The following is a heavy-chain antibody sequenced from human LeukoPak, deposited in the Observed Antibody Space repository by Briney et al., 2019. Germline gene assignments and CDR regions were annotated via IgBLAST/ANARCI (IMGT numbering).Heavy chain of an antibody. CDR2: ISDTGRRT. D-gene: IGHD3-3*01. CDR1: GFTFSDSA. V-gene: IGHV3-23*01. J-gene: IGHJ5*02. Sequence: PGGSLRLSCASSGFTFSDSAVSWVRHSPGEGLKWVSSISDTGRRTYYADSVKGRFTITRDNSRNTVNLQMNGLRADDTARYFCAKGGQDFDFWRFDLWGQGILLIVSS. CDR3: AKGGQDFDFWRFDL.